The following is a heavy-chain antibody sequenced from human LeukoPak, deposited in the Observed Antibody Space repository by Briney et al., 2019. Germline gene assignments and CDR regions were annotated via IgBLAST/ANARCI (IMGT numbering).Heavy chain of an antibody. Sequence: GGSLRLSCAASGFTFSSYAMSWGRQAPGKGLEWVSAISGSGGSTYYADSVKGRFTISRDNSKNTLYLQMNRLRAEDTAVYYCAKVPTRGYCSISSCYKSDYWGQGTLVTVSS. CDR3: AKVPTRGYCSISSCYKSDY. D-gene: IGHD2-2*02. CDR1: GFTFSSYA. J-gene: IGHJ4*02. V-gene: IGHV3-23*01. CDR2: ISGSGGST.